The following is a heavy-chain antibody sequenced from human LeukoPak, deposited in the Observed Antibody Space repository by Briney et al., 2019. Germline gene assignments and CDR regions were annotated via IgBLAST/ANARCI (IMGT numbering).Heavy chain of an antibody. CDR2: ISSNGGST. D-gene: IGHD1-1*01. V-gene: IGHV3-64*01. Sequence: GGSLRLSCAASGFTFSSYAMHWVRQAPGKGLEYVSAISSNGGSTYYANSVKGRFTISRDNSKNTLYLQMGSLRAEDMAVHYCARRNGDDAFDIWGQGTMVTVSS. J-gene: IGHJ3*02. CDR1: GFTFSSYA. CDR3: ARRNGDDAFDI.